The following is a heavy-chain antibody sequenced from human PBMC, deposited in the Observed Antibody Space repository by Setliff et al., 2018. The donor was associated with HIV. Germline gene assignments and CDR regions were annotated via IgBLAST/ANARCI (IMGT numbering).Heavy chain of an antibody. D-gene: IGHD2-15*01. J-gene: IGHJ4*02. CDR2: IKQDGSEK. CDR3: ARVVVGLYYFDY. Sequence: ETLSLTCTLSGGSVSSTTYYWGWLRQPPGKGLEWVANIKQDGSEKYYVDSVKGRFTISRDNAQNSLYLQMNSLRAEDTALYYCARVVVGLYYFDYWGQGTLVTVSS. V-gene: IGHV3-7*01. CDR1: GGSVSSTTYY.